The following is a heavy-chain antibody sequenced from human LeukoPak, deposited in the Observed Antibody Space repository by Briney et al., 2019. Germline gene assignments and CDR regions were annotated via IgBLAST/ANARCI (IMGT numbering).Heavy chain of an antibody. Sequence: GGTLRLSCAASGFTFISSGTNWVRQAPGKGLEWVSYISSSGGVIYYADSVKGRFTISRDNAKSSLYLQMDTLRDEDTAVYYCAREKEYFDYWGQGTLVTVSS. V-gene: IGHV3-48*02. CDR1: GFTFISSG. CDR2: ISSSGGVI. CDR3: AREKEYFDY. J-gene: IGHJ4*02.